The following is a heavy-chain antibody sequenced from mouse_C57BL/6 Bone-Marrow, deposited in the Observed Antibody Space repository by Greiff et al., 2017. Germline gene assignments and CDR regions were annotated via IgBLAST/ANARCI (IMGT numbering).Heavy chain of an antibody. Sequence: VQLQQPGAELVKPGASVKMSCKASGYTFTSYWITWVKQRPGQGLEWIGDIYPGSGSTNYNEKFKSKATLTVDTSSSTAYMQLSSLTSKVTAVYYGARWNYYGSSYGGFAYGGQGTLVTVSA. CDR2: IYPGSGST. V-gene: IGHV1-55*01. CDR1: GYTFTSYW. CDR3: ARWNYYGSSYGGFAY. D-gene: IGHD1-1*01. J-gene: IGHJ3*01.